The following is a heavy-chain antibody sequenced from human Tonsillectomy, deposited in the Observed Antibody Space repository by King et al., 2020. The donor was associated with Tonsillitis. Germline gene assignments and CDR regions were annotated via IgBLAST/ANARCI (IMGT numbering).Heavy chain of an antibody. J-gene: IGHJ4*02. CDR2: ICSGSSYT. CDR3: AHLVISDY. CDR1: GFTFSCYT. V-gene: IGHV3-21*01. Sequence: VQLVESGGGLVKPGGSLRLSCAASGFTFSCYTMNCVRQAPGKGVEWVSSICSGSSYTYDADSVRGRCTISRVIAKNSLYLQMNSLRAEDTAVYYCAHLVISDYCGQGTLVTVSS. D-gene: IGHD3-22*01.